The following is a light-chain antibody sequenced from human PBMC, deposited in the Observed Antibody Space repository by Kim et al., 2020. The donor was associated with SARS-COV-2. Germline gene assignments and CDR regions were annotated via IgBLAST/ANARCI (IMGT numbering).Light chain of an antibody. J-gene: IGKJ1*01. Sequence: SPGERATLSCRASQSVSSDLAWYQQKPGQAPRLLIYGASTRATGIPARFSGSGSGTEFTLTISSLQSEDFAVYYCQQYNSCPPYTFGQGTKVDIK. CDR3: QQYNSCPPYT. CDR1: QSVSSD. V-gene: IGKV3-15*01. CDR2: GAS.